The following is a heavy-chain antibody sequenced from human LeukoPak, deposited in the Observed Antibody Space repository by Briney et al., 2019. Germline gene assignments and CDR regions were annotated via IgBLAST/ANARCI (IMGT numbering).Heavy chain of an antibody. D-gene: IGHD4-17*01. CDR3: ARTPYGDYSTIYYYYYMDV. V-gene: IGHV1-18*01. CDR1: GYTFTSYG. CDR2: ISAYNGNT. J-gene: IGHJ6*03. Sequence: ASVKVSCKASGYTFTSYGISWVRQAPGQGLEWMGWISAYNGNTNYAQKLQGRVTMTTDTSTSTAYMELRSLRSDDTAVYYCARTPYGDYSTIYYYYYMDVWGKGTTVTISS.